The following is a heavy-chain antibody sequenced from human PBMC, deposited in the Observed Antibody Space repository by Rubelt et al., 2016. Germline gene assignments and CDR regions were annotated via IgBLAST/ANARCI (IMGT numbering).Heavy chain of an antibody. D-gene: IGHD2-21*02. J-gene: IGHJ3*02. Sequence: QVQLQESGPGLVKPSETQSLTCTVSGGSISSYYWSWIRQPPGKGLEWIGYIYYSENTNYNPSLKSRVTILVDTSKNQFSLKLSAVTAADTAVYYCAGAIVVVTARAFDIWGQGTMVTVSS. CDR3: AGAIVVVTARAFDI. CDR1: GGSISSYY. V-gene: IGHV4-59*01. CDR2: IYYSENT.